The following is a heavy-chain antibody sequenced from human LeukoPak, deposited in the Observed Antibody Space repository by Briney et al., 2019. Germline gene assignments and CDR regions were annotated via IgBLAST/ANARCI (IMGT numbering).Heavy chain of an antibody. CDR3: AIDLVRGVIGF. CDR2: ISAYNGNT. D-gene: IGHD3-10*01. J-gene: IGHJ4*02. Sequence: ASVTVSCKASGYTFTNYGVTWVRQAPGQGLEWMGWISAYNGNTNYAQKLQGRVTMTTDTSTTTAYMELRSLRSDYTAVYYCAIDLVRGVIGFWGQGTLVTVSS. V-gene: IGHV1-18*01. CDR1: GYTFTNYG.